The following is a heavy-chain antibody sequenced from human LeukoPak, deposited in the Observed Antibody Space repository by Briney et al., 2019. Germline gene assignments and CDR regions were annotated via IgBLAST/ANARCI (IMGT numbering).Heavy chain of an antibody. CDR3: ARTRAMYYFDY. CDR1: GFTFSSYW. J-gene: IGHJ4*02. CDR2: IKQDGSEK. Sequence: GGSLRLSCAASGFTFSSYWMSWVRQAPGKGLEWVAHIKQDGSEKYYVDSVKGRFTISRDNAKNSLYLQMNSLRAEDTAVYYCARTRAMYYFDYWGQGTLVTVSS. V-gene: IGHV3-7*01.